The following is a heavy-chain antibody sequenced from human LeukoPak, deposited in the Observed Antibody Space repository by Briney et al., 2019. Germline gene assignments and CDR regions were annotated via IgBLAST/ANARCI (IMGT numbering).Heavy chain of an antibody. V-gene: IGHV5-10-1*01. J-gene: IGHJ3*02. CDR3: ARQDAWGARAFDI. Sequence: GESLKISCKGSGYSFTSYWISWVRQMPGKGLEWMGRIDPSDSYTNYSPSFQGHVTISVDKSISTAYLQWSSLKASDTAMYYCARQDAWGARAFDIWGQGTMDTVSS. CDR2: IDPSDSYT. D-gene: IGHD1-26*01. CDR1: GYSFTSYW.